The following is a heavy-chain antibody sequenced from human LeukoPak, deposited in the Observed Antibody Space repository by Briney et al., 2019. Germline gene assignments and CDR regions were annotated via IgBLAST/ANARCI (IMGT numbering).Heavy chain of an antibody. J-gene: IGHJ5*02. Sequence: GRSLRLSCAASGFTFSSYGMHWVRQAPGKGLEWVAVIWHDGSDEYYADSVNGRFTISRDNSKSLVYLQMDSLRDEDTAVYYCAGEVVRDVSGVDYTWLDPWGQGTLVFVS. CDR2: IWHDGSDE. CDR1: GFTFSSYG. D-gene: IGHD2-8*01. V-gene: IGHV3-33*01. CDR3: AGEVVRDVSGVDYTWLDP.